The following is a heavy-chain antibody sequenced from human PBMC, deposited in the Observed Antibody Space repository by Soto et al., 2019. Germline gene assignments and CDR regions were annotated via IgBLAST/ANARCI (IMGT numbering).Heavy chain of an antibody. CDR3: ARGWGSSGYLYYYYYGMDV. D-gene: IGHD3-22*01. V-gene: IGHV3-33*01. J-gene: IGHJ6*02. CDR2: IWYDGSNK. CDR1: GFTFSSYG. Sequence: GGSLRLSCAASGFTFSSYGMHWVRQAPGKGLEWVAVIWYDGSNKYYADSVKGRFTISRDNSKNTLYLQMNSLRAEDTAVYYCARGWGSSGYLYYYYYGMDVWGQGTTVTFSS.